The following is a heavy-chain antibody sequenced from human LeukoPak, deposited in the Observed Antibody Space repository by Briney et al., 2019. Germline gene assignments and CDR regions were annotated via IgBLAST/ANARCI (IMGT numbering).Heavy chain of an antibody. V-gene: IGHV4-59*01. CDR2: IYYSGST. Sequence: SETLPLTCTVSGGSISSYYWSWIRQPPGKGLEWIGYIYYSGSTNYNPSLKSRVTISVDTSKNQFSLKLSSVTAADTAVYYCAREGIAAADYAFDIWGQGTVVTVSS. J-gene: IGHJ3*02. CDR3: AREGIAAADYAFDI. D-gene: IGHD6-13*01. CDR1: GGSISSYY.